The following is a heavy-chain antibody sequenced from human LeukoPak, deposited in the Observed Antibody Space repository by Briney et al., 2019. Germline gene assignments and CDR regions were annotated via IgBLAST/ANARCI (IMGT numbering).Heavy chain of an antibody. Sequence: SETLSLTCAVSGGSFSGYYWSWIRQPPGTGLEWIGDINHSGTTNYNPSLKSRVTISVGTSTNQFSLKLTSVTAADTAVYYCARVGSPLIIDYWGQGTLVTVSS. CDR1: GGSFSGYY. J-gene: IGHJ4*02. V-gene: IGHV4-34*01. D-gene: IGHD3-10*01. CDR2: INHSGTT. CDR3: ARVGSPLIIDY.